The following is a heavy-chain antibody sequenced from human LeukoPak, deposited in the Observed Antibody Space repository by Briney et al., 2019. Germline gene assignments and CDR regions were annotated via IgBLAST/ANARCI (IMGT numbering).Heavy chain of an antibody. Sequence: GGSLRLSCAASGFTFSNAWMSWVRQAPGKGLEWVGRSKSKTDGGTTDYAAPVKGRFTISRDDSKNTLYLQMNSLKTEDPAVYYCTTNYYGSGSYSHYYYGMDVWGKGTTVTVSS. CDR1: GFTFSNAW. V-gene: IGHV3-15*01. CDR2: SKSKTDGGTT. J-gene: IGHJ6*04. D-gene: IGHD3-10*01. CDR3: TTNYYGSGSYSHYYYGMDV.